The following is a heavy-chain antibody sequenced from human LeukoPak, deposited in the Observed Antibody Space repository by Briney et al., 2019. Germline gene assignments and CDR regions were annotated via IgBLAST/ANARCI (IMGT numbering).Heavy chain of an antibody. Sequence: GASVKVSCKASGYTFTGYYMHCVRQAPGQGLEWMGWINPNSGGTNYAQKFQGRVTMTRDTSISTAYMELSRLRSDDTAVYYCARGGYGDYYYYYYMDVWGKGTTVTVSS. CDR3: ARGGYGDYYYYYYMDV. D-gene: IGHD4-17*01. J-gene: IGHJ6*03. V-gene: IGHV1-2*02. CDR2: INPNSGGT. CDR1: GYTFTGYY.